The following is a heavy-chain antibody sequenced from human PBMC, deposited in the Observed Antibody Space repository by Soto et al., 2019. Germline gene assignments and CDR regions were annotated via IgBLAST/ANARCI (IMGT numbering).Heavy chain of an antibody. J-gene: IGHJ4*02. CDR2: ISGSGGST. D-gene: IGHD3-3*01. V-gene: IGHV3-23*01. Sequence: GGSLRLSCAASGFTFSSYAMSWVRQAPGKGLEWVSAISGSGGSTYYADSVKGRFTISRDNSKNTLYLQMNSLRAEDTAVYYCAKDLFVTIFGVVTPSDYWGQGTLVTVPQ. CDR1: GFTFSSYA. CDR3: AKDLFVTIFGVVTPSDY.